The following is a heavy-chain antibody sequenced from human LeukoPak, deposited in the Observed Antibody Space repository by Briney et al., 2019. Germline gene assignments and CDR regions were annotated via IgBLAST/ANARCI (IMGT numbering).Heavy chain of an antibody. CDR1: GYTFTSYG. J-gene: IGHJ3*02. D-gene: IGHD4-17*01. CDR3: ASSTDDYGDYTSDAFDI. CDR2: ISAYNGNT. V-gene: IGHV1-18*01. Sequence: GASVQVSCKASGYTFTSYGISWVRQAPGQGLEWMGWISAYNGNTNYAQKLQGRVTMTTDTSTSTAYMELRSLRSDDTAVYYCASSTDDYGDYTSDAFDIWGQGTMVTVSS.